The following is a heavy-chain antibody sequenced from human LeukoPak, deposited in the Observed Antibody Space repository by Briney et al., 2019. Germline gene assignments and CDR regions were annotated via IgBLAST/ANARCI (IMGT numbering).Heavy chain of an antibody. D-gene: IGHD6-19*01. CDR3: ARVMNSGWSDH. CDR2: IYSGGST. J-gene: IGHJ5*02. CDR1: GFTVSSNY. Sequence: GGSLRLSCAASGFTVSSNYMSWVRQAPGKGLEWVSVIYSGGSTYYADSVKGRFTISRDNSKNTLYLQMNSLRAEDTAVYYCARVMNSGWSDHWGQGTLVTVSS. V-gene: IGHV3-53*01.